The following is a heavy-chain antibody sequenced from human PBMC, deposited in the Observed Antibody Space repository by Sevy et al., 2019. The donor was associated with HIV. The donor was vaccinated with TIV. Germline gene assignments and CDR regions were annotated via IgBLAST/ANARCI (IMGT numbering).Heavy chain of an antibody. CDR3: ARGNAVVPAAIVLVDV. D-gene: IGHD2-2*02. J-gene: IGHJ6*02. Sequence: GGSLRLSCAASGFTFSSYSMNWVRQAPGKGLEWVSSISSSSSYIYYADSVKGRFTISRYNAKNSLYLQMNSLRAEDTAVYYCARGNAVVPAAIVLVDVWGQGTTVTVSS. V-gene: IGHV3-21*01. CDR2: ISSSSSYI. CDR1: GFTFSSYS.